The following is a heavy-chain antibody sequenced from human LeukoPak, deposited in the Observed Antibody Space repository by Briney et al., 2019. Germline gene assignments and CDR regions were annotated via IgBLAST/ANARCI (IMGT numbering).Heavy chain of an antibody. CDR2: TSGTTGDT. V-gene: IGHV3-23*01. J-gene: IGHJ4*02. D-gene: IGHD3-22*01. CDR3: ATKTPGNYPYDY. Sequence: GGFLRLSCAASGLTFSTSPMNWVRQAPGKGLEWVSTSGTTGDTYYADSVKGRFTISRDNSKNTLYLQMTSLRAEDTALYYCATKTPGNYPYDYWGQGTLVIVSP. CDR1: GLTFSTSP.